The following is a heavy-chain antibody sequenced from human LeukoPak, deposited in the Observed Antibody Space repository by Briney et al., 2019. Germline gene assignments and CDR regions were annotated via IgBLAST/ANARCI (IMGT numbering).Heavy chain of an antibody. D-gene: IGHD3-10*02. CDR1: GFMLTNYG. CDR3: ARDLGSGSRDY. CDR2: LSDSGGST. V-gene: IGHV3-23*01. Sequence: GGTLRLSCAASGFMLTNYGMNWVRQAPGKGLEWVSGLSDSGGSTYYADSVKGRFTISRDNSKNTLYLQMNSLRAEDTAVYYCARDLGSGSRDYWGQGTLVTVSS. J-gene: IGHJ4*02.